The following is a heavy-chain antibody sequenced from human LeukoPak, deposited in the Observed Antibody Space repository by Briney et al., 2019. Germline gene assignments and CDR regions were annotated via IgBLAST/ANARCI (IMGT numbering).Heavy chain of an antibody. CDR3: ARDPQRVRDAFDI. V-gene: IGHV3-7*01. CDR1: GFTFSSYW. J-gene: IGHJ3*02. D-gene: IGHD4/OR15-4a*01. Sequence: PGGSLRLSCAASGFTFSSYWMSWVRQAPGKGLEWVANIKQDGSEKYYVDSVKGRFTISRDNAKNSLYLQMNSLRAEDTAVYYCARDPQRVRDAFDIWGQGTMVTASS. CDR2: IKQDGSEK.